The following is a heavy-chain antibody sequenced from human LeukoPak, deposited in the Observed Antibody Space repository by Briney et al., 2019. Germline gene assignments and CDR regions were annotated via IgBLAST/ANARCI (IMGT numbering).Heavy chain of an antibody. D-gene: IGHD3-22*01. CDR3: AKGGARNYYDSSGFDY. CDR1: GFTFDDYA. CDR2: ISGDGGST. Sequence: PGGSLRLSCAASGFTFDDYAMHWVRQAPGKGLEWVSLISGDGGSTYCADSVKGRFTISRDNSKNSLYLQMNSLRTEDTALYYCAKGGARNYYDSSGFDYWGQGTLVTVSS. V-gene: IGHV3-43*02. J-gene: IGHJ4*02.